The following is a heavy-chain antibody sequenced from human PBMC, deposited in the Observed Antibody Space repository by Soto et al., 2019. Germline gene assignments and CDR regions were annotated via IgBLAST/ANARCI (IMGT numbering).Heavy chain of an antibody. CDR3: AREGGRTIFGVVPHWFDP. CDR1: GGTFSSYA. D-gene: IGHD3-3*01. V-gene: IGHV1-69*06. CDR2: IIPIFGTA. Sequence: GASVKVSCKASGGTFSSYAISWVRQAPGQGLEWMGGIIPIFGTANYAQKFQGRVTITADKSTSTAYMELSSLRSEDTAVYYCAREGGRTIFGVVPHWFDPWGQGTLVTVSS. J-gene: IGHJ5*02.